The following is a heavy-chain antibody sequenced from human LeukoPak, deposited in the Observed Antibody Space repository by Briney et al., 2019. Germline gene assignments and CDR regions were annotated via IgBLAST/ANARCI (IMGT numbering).Heavy chain of an antibody. CDR3: AREGGSSWYQTTYFDY. D-gene: IGHD6-13*01. CDR2: ISSSSSYI. J-gene: IGHJ4*02. CDR1: GFTFSSYS. V-gene: IGHV3-21*01. Sequence: GGSLRLSCAASGFTFSSYSMNWVRQAPGKGLEWVSSISSSSSYIYYADSVKGRFTISRDNAKNSLYLQMNSLRAEDTAVYYCAREGGSSWYQTTYFDYWGQGTLVTVSS.